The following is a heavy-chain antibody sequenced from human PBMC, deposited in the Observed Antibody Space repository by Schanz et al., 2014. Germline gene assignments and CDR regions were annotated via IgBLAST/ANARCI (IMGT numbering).Heavy chain of an antibody. Sequence: QVQLVQSGAEVKKPGSSVKVSCKASRRTFSSYTISWVRQARGQGLEWVRRFVTILDVGNYAQRFQGRVSITADTSTNTAYMELSSLTSEDTAVHYCARGRGLYDYWGQGTLVTVSS. CDR3: ARGRGLYDY. D-gene: IGHD3-10*01. J-gene: IGHJ4*02. V-gene: IGHV1-69*02. CDR2: FVTILDVG. CDR1: RRTFSSYT.